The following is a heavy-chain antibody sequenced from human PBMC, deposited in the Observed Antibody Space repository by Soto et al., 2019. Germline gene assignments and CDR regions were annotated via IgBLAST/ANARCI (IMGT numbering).Heavy chain of an antibody. CDR2: IYYSGST. D-gene: IGHD3-9*01. V-gene: IGHV4-31*03. Sequence: SETLSLTCTVSGGSISSGGYYWSWIRQHPGKGLEWIGYIYYSGSTYYNPSLKSRVTISVDTSKNQFSLKLSSVTAADTAVYYCARGAPLGYYDIFVFDYWGQGTLVTVS. CDR1: GGSISSGGYY. J-gene: IGHJ4*02. CDR3: ARGAPLGYYDIFVFDY.